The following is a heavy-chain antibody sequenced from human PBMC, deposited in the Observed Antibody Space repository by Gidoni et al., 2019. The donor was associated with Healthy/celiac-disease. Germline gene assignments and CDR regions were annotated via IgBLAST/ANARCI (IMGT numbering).Heavy chain of an antibody. CDR1: GFTFSSYS. D-gene: IGHD3-9*01. J-gene: IGHJ6*02. CDR2: ISSSSSYI. CDR3: ARDGPYYDILTGYYLYYYYGMDV. V-gene: IGHV3-21*01. Sequence: EVQLVESGGGLVKPGGSLRLSCAASGFTFSSYSMNWVRQAPGKGLEWVSSISSSSSYIYYADSVKGRFTISRDNAKNSLYLQMNSLRAEDTAVYYCARDGPYYDILTGYYLYYYYGMDVWGQGTTVTVSS.